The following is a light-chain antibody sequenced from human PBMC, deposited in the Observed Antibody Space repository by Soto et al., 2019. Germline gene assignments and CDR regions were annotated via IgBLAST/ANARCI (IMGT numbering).Light chain of an antibody. J-gene: IGKJ1*01. V-gene: IGKV3-15*01. CDR2: GAS. Sequence: EIAMTQSPATLSVSPGETATLSCRASQNVLTNLAWYQHKPGQAPRLLIYGASTRASGMPARFGGSGSGTEFTLTIAGLQSEDSAIYYCQQYIAWPRTFGQGTRVEI. CDR3: QQYIAWPRT. CDR1: QNVLTN.